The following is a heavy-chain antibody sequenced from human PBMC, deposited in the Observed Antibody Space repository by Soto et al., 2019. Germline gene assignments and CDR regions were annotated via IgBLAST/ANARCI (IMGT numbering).Heavy chain of an antibody. CDR1: GYTFTGYY. CDR3: AKTLLRFLEWLSPRPDYYYGMDV. Sequence: ASVKVSCKASGYTFTGYYMHWVRQAPGQGLEWMGWINPNSGGTNYAQKFQGGVTMTRDTSISTAYMELSRLRSDDTAVYYCAKTLLRFLEWLSPRPDYYYGMDVWGQGTTVTVSS. CDR2: INPNSGGT. V-gene: IGHV1-2*02. D-gene: IGHD3-3*01. J-gene: IGHJ6*02.